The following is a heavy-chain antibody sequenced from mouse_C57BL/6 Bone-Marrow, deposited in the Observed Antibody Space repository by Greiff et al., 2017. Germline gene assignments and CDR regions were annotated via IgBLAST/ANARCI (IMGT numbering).Heavy chain of an antibody. CDR3: ASDGGYDYDGAWFAY. CDR2: IWGVGST. V-gene: IGHV2-6*01. D-gene: IGHD2-4*01. J-gene: IGHJ3*01. CDR1: GFSLTSYG. Sequence: VQLQQSGPGLVAPSQSLSITCTVSGFSLTSYGVDWVRQSPGKGLEWLGVIWGVGSTNYNSALKSRLSISKDNSKSQVFLKMNSLQTDDTAMYYCASDGGYDYDGAWFAYWGQGTLVTVSA.